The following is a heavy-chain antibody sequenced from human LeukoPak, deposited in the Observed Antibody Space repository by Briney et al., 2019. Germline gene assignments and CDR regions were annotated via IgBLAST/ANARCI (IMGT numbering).Heavy chain of an antibody. D-gene: IGHD5-12*01. CDR1: GGSFSGYY. Sequence: SETLSLTCAVYGGSFSGYYWSWIRQPPGKGLEWIGEINHSGSTNYNPPLKSRVTISVDTSKNQFSLKLSSVTAADTAVYYCARPRGYSGYEWFNWFDPWGQGTLVTVSS. V-gene: IGHV4-34*01. CDR3: ARPRGYSGYEWFNWFDP. CDR2: INHSGST. J-gene: IGHJ5*02.